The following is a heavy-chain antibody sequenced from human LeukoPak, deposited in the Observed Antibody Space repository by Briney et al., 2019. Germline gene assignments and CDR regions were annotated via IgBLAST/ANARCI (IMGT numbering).Heavy chain of an antibody. V-gene: IGHV3-48*03. CDR3: ARGFTSGSSNLDY. J-gene: IGHJ4*02. Sequence: GGSLRLSCAASVFTFSSYEMNWVRQAPGKGLEWVSYISSSGSTIYYADSVKGRFTISRDNAKNSLYLQMNSLRAEDTAVYYCARGFTSGSSNLDYWGQGTLVTVSS. CDR2: ISSSGSTI. D-gene: IGHD1-26*01. CDR1: VFTFSSYE.